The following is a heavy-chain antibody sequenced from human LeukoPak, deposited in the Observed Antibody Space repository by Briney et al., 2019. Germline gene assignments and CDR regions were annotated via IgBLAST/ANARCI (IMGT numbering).Heavy chain of an antibody. CDR1: GGSISSSSYS. CDR2: IYYSGST. Sequence: SSETLSLTCTVSGGSISSSSYSWGWIRQPPGKGLEWIGSIYYSGSTYYNPSLKSRVTISVDTSKNQFSLKLSSVTAADTAVYYCARLMTFNWFDPRGQGTLVTVSS. CDR3: ARLMTFNWFDP. V-gene: IGHV4-39*07. D-gene: IGHD2-21*02. J-gene: IGHJ5*02.